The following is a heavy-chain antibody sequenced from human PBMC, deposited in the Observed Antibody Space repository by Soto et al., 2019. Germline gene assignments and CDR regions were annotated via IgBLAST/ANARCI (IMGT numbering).Heavy chain of an antibody. J-gene: IGHJ4*02. CDR3: ARRVGGSDFDY. V-gene: IGHV4-59*08. CDR1: GGSISSYY. Sequence: QVQLQESGPGLVKPSETLSLTCTVSGGSISSYYWSWIRQPPGKGLEWIGYISYSGSSNYNPSLKSRVTISVDTSKNQFSLRLSSVTAADTAVYYCARRVGGSDFDYWGQGTPVTVSS. D-gene: IGHD3-10*01. CDR2: ISYSGSS.